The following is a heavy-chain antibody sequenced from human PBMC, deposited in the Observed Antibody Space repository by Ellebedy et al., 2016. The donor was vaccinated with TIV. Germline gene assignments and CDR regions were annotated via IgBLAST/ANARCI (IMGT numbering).Heavy chain of an antibody. Sequence: PGGSLRLSCAASGFTFSSFAMNWVRQAPGKGLEWVSFISGSAGSTYYADSVKGRFTISRDNSKNTLFLQMNSLRAEDTAVYYCARSPFSPGDFDYWGQGTLVTVSS. CDR3: ARSPFSPGDFDY. J-gene: IGHJ4*02. CDR1: GFTFSSFA. CDR2: ISGSAGST. D-gene: IGHD2/OR15-2a*01. V-gene: IGHV3-23*01.